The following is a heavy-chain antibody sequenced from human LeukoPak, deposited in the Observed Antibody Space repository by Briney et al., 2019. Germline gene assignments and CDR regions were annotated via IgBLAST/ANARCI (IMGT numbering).Heavy chain of an antibody. CDR1: GYTFTGYY. CDR3: ARDSPFAYCGGDCAEYFDY. V-gene: IGHV1-2*02. D-gene: IGHD2-21*01. Sequence: ASVKVSCKASGYTFTGYYMHWVRQAPGQGLEWMGWINPNSGGTNYAQKFQGRVTMTRDTSISTAYMELSTLRSDDTAVYYCARDSPFAYCGGDCAEYFDYWGQGTLVTVSS. CDR2: INPNSGGT. J-gene: IGHJ4*02.